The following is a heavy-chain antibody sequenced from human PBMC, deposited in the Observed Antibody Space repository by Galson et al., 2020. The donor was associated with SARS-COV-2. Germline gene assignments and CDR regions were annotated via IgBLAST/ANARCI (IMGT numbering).Heavy chain of an antibody. CDR2: INPYTGDT. V-gene: IGHV1-2*02. Sequence: ASVKVSCKASGYTFTGQYIHWVRQVPGHGLEWMGWINPYTGDTSHAQNFQDRVTMTRDTSISTAYMELSRLRSDDTAIYYCARVPPLRFLEWRQDFYVDSWGQGTLVTVSS. D-gene: IGHD3-3*01. CDR3: ARVPPLRFLEWRQDFYVDS. CDR1: GYTFTGQY. J-gene: IGHJ4*01.